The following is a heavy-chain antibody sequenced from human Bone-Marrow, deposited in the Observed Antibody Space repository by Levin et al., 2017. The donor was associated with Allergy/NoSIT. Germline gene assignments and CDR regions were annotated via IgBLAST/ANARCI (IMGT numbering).Heavy chain of an antibody. Sequence: GGSLRLSCAASGFTFSSYWMHWVRQAPGKGLVWVSRINSDGSSTSYADSVKGRFTISRDNAKNTLYLQMNSLRAEDTAVYYCARDPTLGYCSGGSCYWGQGTLVTVSS. V-gene: IGHV3-74*01. CDR3: ARDPTLGYCSGGSCY. J-gene: IGHJ4*02. D-gene: IGHD2-15*01. CDR2: INSDGSST. CDR1: GFTFSSYW.